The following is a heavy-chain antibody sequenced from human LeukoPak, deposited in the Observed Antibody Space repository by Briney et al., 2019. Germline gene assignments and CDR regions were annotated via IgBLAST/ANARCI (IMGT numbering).Heavy chain of an antibody. CDR3: AKDGWFGEFIPYYYYYMDV. CDR2: IRYDGSNK. Sequence: GGSLRLSCAASGFTFSSYGMHWVRQAPGKGLEWVAFIRYDGSNKYYADSVKGRFTISRDNSKNTLYLQMNSLRAEDTAVYYCAKDGWFGEFIPYYYYYMDVWGKGTTVTISS. D-gene: IGHD3-10*01. J-gene: IGHJ6*03. CDR1: GFTFSSYG. V-gene: IGHV3-30*02.